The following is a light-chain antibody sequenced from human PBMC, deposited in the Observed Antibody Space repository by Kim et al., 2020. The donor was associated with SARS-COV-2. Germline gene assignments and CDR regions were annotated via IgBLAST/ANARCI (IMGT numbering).Light chain of an antibody. CDR3: QQYHSWPLT. CDR2: GAS. CDR1: QSVDTK. Sequence: VSPEEKATLSCRASQSVDTKLAWYQQMPGQTPRLLIYGASTRATGIPARFSGSGSGTEFTLTISSLQSEDFALYYCQQYHSWPLTFGQGTKVDIK. J-gene: IGKJ1*01. V-gene: IGKV3-15*01.